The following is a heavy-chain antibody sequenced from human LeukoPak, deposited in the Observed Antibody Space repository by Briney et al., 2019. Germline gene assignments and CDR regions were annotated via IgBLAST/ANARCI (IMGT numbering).Heavy chain of an antibody. CDR3: ARGLAAAGIYYYYYMDV. D-gene: IGHD6-13*01. J-gene: IGHJ6*03. Sequence: TSETLSLTCAVYGGSFSGYYWSWIRQPPGKGLEWIGEINHSGSTNYNPSLKSRVTISVDTSKNQFSLRLSSVTAADTAVYYCARGLAAAGIYYYYYMDVWGKGTTVTVSS. CDR1: GGSFSGYY. CDR2: INHSGST. V-gene: IGHV4-34*01.